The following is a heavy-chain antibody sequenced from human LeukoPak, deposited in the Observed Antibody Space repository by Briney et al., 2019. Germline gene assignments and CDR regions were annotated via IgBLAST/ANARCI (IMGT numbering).Heavy chain of an antibody. V-gene: IGHV3-23*01. Sequence: PGGSLRLSCAASGFTFSIYTMICLPQSPGKGLEWVSAISNSGCNTYYADSENGRFIISRDNSKNTPYLQMNSLKVEDTAVYYCAKVFHAPDWTITSCYGFDPWGQGTLVTVSS. J-gene: IGHJ5*02. D-gene: IGHD2-2*01. CDR1: GFTFSIYT. CDR3: AKVFHAPDWTITSCYGFDP. CDR2: ISNSGCNT.